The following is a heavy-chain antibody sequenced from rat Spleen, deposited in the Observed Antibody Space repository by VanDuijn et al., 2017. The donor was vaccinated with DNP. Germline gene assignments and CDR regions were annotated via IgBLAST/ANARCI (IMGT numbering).Heavy chain of an antibody. V-gene: IGHV5-22*01. CDR1: GFTFSDYY. CDR2: ISYDGGRT. J-gene: IGHJ2*01. Sequence: EVQLVESGGGLVQPGRSLKLSCAASGFTFSDYYMAWVRQAPTKGLEWVAYISYDGGRTFYGDSVKGRFTNSRDNAKSTLYLQINSLRSEDVATYYCARGDFYSVYYFDYWGQGVMVTVSS. D-gene: IGHD1-1*01. CDR3: ARGDFYSVYYFDY.